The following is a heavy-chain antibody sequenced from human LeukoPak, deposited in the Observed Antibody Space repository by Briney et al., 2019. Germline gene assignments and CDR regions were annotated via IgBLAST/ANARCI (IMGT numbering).Heavy chain of an antibody. CDR3: ARQTGSGLFTLP. D-gene: IGHD3/OR15-3a*01. Sequence: SETLSLTCAVSGVSISSSNSYWGWIRQPPGKGLEWIGSIYYTGNTYYNASLKGRVTISIDTSKNQISLRLTSVTATDTAMYYCARQTGSGLFTLPGGQGTLVSVSS. V-gene: IGHV4-39*01. J-gene: IGHJ4*02. CDR2: IYYTGNT. CDR1: GVSISSSNSY.